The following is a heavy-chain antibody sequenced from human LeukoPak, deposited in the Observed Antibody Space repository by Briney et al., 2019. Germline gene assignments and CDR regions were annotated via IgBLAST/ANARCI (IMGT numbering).Heavy chain of an antibody. CDR1: GGSISSGGYY. V-gene: IGHV4-30-2*01. CDR2: IYHSGST. Sequence: PSETLSLTCTVSGGSISSGGYYWSWIRQPPGKGLEWIGYIYHSGSTYYNPSLKSRVTISVDTSKNQFSLKLSSVTAADTAVYYCARLQTLAVAGTEFWDAFDIWGQGTMVTVSS. D-gene: IGHD6-19*01. CDR3: ARLQTLAVAGTEFWDAFDI. J-gene: IGHJ3*02.